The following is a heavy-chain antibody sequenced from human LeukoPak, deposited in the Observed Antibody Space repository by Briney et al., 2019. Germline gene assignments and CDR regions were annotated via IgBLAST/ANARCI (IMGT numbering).Heavy chain of an antibody. CDR3: AAFPFVDWIGY. Sequence: GGSLRLSCAASGFTVSSNYMSWVRQAPGKGLEWVSVIYSGGSTYYADSVKGRFTISRDNSKNTLYLQMNSLRAEDTAVYYCAAFPFVDWIGYWGQGTLVTVSS. CDR1: GFTVSSNY. V-gene: IGHV3-66*02. D-gene: IGHD2-21*01. J-gene: IGHJ4*02. CDR2: IYSGGST.